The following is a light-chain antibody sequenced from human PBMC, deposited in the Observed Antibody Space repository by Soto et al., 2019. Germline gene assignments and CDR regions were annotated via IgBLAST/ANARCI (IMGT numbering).Light chain of an antibody. J-gene: IGKJ4*01. V-gene: IGKV3-20*01. CDR1: QIIGRNY. CDR3: QQYASSPLLT. CDR2: GTS. Sequence: EIVLTQSPGTLSLSPGETATLSCRSIQIIGRNYLAWYQQKPGQAHRLLIFGTSTGATGIPDRFSGSGSGTDFTLSISRLEPEDFAVYYCQQYASSPLLTVGGGTKLDIK.